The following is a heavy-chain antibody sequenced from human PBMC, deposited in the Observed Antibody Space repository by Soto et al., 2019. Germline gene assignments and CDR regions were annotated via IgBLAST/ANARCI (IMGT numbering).Heavy chain of an antibody. V-gene: IGHV1-69*13. D-gene: IGHD2-2*01. CDR1: GGTFSSYA. J-gene: IGHJ6*02. Sequence: ASVKVSCKASGGTFSSYAISWVRQAPGQGLEWMGGIIPIFGTANYAQKFQGRVTITADESTSTAYMELSSLRSEDTAVYYCASRYQDCSSTSCSGVDYYYGMDVWG. CDR2: IIPIFGTA. CDR3: ASRYQDCSSTSCSGVDYYYGMDV.